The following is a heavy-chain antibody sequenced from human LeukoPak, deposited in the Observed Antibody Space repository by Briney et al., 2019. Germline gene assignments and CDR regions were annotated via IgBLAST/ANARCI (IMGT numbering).Heavy chain of an antibody. J-gene: IGHJ4*02. CDR1: GSTFIDYH. CDR3: ARGEYSNGYPYRLDS. V-gene: IGHV1-2*02. CDR2: INPKSGDA. Sequence: ASVKVSCKASGSTFIDYHINWVRQASGQGPEWMGWINPKSGDASYNQAFQGRVTMTRDTSISTAYMELNRLRYDETAMYYCARGEYSNGYPYRLDSWGQGTLVTVSS. D-gene: IGHD3-16*01.